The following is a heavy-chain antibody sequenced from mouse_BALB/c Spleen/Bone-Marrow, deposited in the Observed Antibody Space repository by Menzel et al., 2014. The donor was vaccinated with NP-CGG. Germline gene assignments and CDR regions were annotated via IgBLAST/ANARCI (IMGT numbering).Heavy chain of an antibody. D-gene: IGHD2-12*01. J-gene: IGHJ4*01. CDR3: ARNYDGAMDY. CDR1: GFTFTDYH. Sequence: EVHLVESGGGLVQPGGSLRLSCATSGFTFTDYHMSWVRQPPGKALEWLGFIRNKANGYTTEYSASVKGRFTISRDNSQSILYLQMNTLRAEDSATYYCARNYDGAMDYWGQGTSVTVSS. CDR2: IRNKANGYTT. V-gene: IGHV7-3*02.